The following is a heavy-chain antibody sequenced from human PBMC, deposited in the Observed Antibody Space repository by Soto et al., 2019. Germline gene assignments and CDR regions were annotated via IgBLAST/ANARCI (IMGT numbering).Heavy chain of an antibody. CDR3: ARVAITMVRGLKVYSYSMDV. CDR2: ISVYNSNK. D-gene: IGHD3-10*01. V-gene: IGHV1-18*01. Sequence: PLVQSGGEVKEPGASVRVSCKAAGYPFNNYGITWVRQAPGQVLEWLGWISVYNSNKNYAKKVQGRVSMTADTSANTAHVELRSQQSEDTAVYFCARVAITMVRGLKVYSYSMDVWGQGTTVTVSS. J-gene: IGHJ6*02. CDR1: GYPFNNYG.